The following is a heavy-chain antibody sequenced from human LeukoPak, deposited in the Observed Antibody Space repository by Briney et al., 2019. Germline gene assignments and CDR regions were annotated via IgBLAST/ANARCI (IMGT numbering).Heavy chain of an antibody. Sequence: GGSLRLSCAASGFTFSNSMNWVRQVPGKGLEWVSSITSSSSYIYYADSVKGRFTISRHNAKNSLYLQLNSLRAEDTAVYYCVRLYDDYTNGHFDSWGQGTLVTVSS. CDR3: VRLYDDYTNGHFDS. CDR1: GFTFSNS. V-gene: IGHV3-21*01. J-gene: IGHJ4*02. CDR2: ITSSSSYI. D-gene: IGHD4-11*01.